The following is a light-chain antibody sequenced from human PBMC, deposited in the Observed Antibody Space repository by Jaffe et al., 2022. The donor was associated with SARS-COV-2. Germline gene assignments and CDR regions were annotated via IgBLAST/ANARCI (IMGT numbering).Light chain of an antibody. CDR2: NDS. CDR1: NIGNRR. Sequence: SYVLTQPPSVSVAPGEPASITCAGDNIGNRRVHWYQQKPGQAPVLVIYNDSDRPSGIPERFSGANSGNTATLTISRVEAGDEADYFCQVWDNPTDSVVFGAGTNLAGL. V-gene: IGLV3-21*01. CDR3: QVWDNPTDSVV. J-gene: IGLJ2*01.